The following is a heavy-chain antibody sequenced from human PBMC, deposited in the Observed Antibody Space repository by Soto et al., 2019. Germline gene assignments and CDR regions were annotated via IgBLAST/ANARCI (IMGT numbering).Heavy chain of an antibody. J-gene: IGHJ5*02. CDR3: AKDVSSRRWFDP. CDR2: MQHTGNT. D-gene: IGHD3-16*01. Sequence: TLSLPCAVSCASLRRYHWSWIRQPAGRGLEWIGRMQHTGNTNYNPSLKSRVTMSVDTSKNQISLKMTSVTAADTAVYFCAKDVSSRRWFDPWGKGILVTVYS. V-gene: IGHV4-4*07. CDR1: CASLRRYH.